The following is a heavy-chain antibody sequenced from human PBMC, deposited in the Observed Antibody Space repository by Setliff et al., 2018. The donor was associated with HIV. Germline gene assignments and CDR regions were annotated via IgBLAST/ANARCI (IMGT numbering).Heavy chain of an antibody. CDR2: VYTSGST. V-gene: IGHV4-4*07. J-gene: IGHJ3*02. D-gene: IGHD2-15*01. CDR1: GVSMSTYY. CDR3: ARVFPPIRGAPFGTPPGAFDI. Sequence: ASEPLSLTCSGSGVSMSTYYWSWIRQPAGKRLEGIGRVYTSGSTIYNPSLRSRVTMSVDTYKNQFSLKLNSVAAADTAVYYCARVFPPIRGAPFGTPPGAFDIWGQGTMVTVSS.